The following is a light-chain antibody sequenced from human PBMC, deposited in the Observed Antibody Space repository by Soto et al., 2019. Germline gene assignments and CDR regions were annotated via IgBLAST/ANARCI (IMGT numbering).Light chain of an antibody. V-gene: IGKV3-15*01. CDR3: QQYDDWPLT. J-gene: IGKJ3*01. Sequence: EVVLTQSPGTLSVSPGERATFTCRASHSIGSDLAWYQQRPGQAPRLLIDGASTRATGIPARFSGSGSGTEFNLTISSLQSEDFAVYYCQQYDDWPLTFGPGTKVDLK. CDR1: HSIGSD. CDR2: GAS.